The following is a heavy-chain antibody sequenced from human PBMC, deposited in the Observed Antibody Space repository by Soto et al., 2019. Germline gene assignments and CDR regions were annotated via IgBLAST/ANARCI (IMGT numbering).Heavy chain of an antibody. V-gene: IGHV1-58*01. CDR1: GFTFTSSA. J-gene: IGHJ4*02. CDR2: IVVGSGNT. CDR3: AAEANDFWSGTVTPDF. Sequence: GASVKVSCKASGFTFTSSAVQWVRQARGQRLEWIGWIVVGSGNTNYAQKFQERVTITRDMSTSTAYMELSSLRSEDTAVYYCAAEANDFWSGTVTPDFWGQGTLVTVSS. D-gene: IGHD3-3*01.